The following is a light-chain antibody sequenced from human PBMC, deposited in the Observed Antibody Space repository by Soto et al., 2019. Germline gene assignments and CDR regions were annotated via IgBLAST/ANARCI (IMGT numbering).Light chain of an antibody. Sequence: DVVMTQSPLSLPVTLGQPASISCRSSQSLLYSDGNTYLSWFQQRPGQSPRRLIYKVSNRDSGVRDRFSGSASGTDFILKISWVEGEDVGVYCCMQGTYLPPRTFGQGTKVEIK. J-gene: IGKJ1*01. CDR2: KVS. V-gene: IGKV2-30*01. CDR1: QSLLYSDGNTY. CDR3: MQGTYLPPRT.